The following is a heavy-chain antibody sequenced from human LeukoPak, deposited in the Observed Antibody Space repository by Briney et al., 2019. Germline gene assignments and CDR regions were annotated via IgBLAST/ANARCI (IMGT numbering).Heavy chain of an antibody. J-gene: IGHJ4*02. CDR2: ISYDGSNK. CDR1: GFTFSSYE. V-gene: IGHV3-30*18. CDR3: AKEQYYYGSGTLY. D-gene: IGHD3-10*01. Sequence: GGSLRLSCAASGFTFSSYEMNWVRQAPGKGLEWVAVISYDGSNKYYADSVKGRFTISRDNSKNTLYLQMNSLRAEDTAVYYCAKEQYYYGSGTLYWGQGTLVTVSS.